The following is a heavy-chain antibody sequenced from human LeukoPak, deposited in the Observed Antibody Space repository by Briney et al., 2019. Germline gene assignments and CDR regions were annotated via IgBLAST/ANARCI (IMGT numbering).Heavy chain of an antibody. Sequence: GGSLRLSCAASGFTFSSYEMNWVRQAPGKGLEWVSYISSSGSTIYYADSVKGRFTISRDNAENSLYLQMNSLRAEDTAVYYCARVSYCSSTSCYSTESYGMDVWGQGTTVTVSS. CDR1: GFTFSSYE. D-gene: IGHD2-2*02. CDR3: ARVSYCSSTSCYSTESYGMDV. V-gene: IGHV3-48*03. J-gene: IGHJ6*02. CDR2: ISSSGSTI.